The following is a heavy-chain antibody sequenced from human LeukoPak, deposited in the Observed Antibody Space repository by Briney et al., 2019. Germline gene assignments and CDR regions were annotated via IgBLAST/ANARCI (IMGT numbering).Heavy chain of an antibody. CDR2: IAPSDSYT. Sequence: RGESLQISCKVSGSSFPSYWITWVRQVPGKGLEWMGRIAPSDSYTNYNPSFEGHVTMSVEKSITTVYLQWSSLKASDTAMYYCVRQPPGVYDTTQNWFDPWGQGTLVTVSS. D-gene: IGHD3-22*01. CDR3: VRQPPGVYDTTQNWFDP. V-gene: IGHV5-10-1*01. J-gene: IGHJ5*02. CDR1: GSSFPSYW.